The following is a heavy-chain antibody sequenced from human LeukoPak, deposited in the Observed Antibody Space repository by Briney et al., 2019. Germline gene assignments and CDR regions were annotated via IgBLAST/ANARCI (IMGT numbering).Heavy chain of an antibody. Sequence: PGGSLRLSCAASGFTFDDYGLSWVRQAPGKGLEWVSSINWNGGSTGYADSVKGRFTISRDNAKNSLYLQMNSLRAEDTALYYCARVDDNRGELFFDYWGQGTLVTVSS. D-gene: IGHD3-10*01. CDR2: INWNGGST. J-gene: IGHJ4*02. V-gene: IGHV3-20*04. CDR3: ARVDDNRGELFFDY. CDR1: GFTFDDYG.